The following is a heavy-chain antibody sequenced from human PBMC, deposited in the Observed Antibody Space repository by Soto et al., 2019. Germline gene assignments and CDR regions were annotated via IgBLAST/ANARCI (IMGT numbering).Heavy chain of an antibody. CDR1: GFTFSSYA. D-gene: IGHD5-18*01. J-gene: IGHJ3*02. CDR2: ISYDGSNK. CDR3: ASLDTAMGPDAFDI. Sequence: GGSLRLSCAASGFTFSSYAMHWVRQAPGKGLEWVAVISYDGSNKYYADSVKGRFTISRDNSKNTLYLQMNSLRAEDTAVYYCASLDTAMGPDAFDIWGQGTMVTVSS. V-gene: IGHV3-30-3*01.